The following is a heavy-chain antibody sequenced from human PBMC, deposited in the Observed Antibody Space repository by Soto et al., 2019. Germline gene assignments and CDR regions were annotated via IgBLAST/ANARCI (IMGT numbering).Heavy chain of an antibody. CDR2: IYYSGST. V-gene: IGHV4-39*01. CDR3: ARSYVTTVVTRD. CDR1: VGSISSSSYY. Sequence: QLQLQESGPGLVKPSETLSLTCTVSVGSISSSSYYWGWIRQPPGKGLEWMGSIYYSGSTYSNPSLKSRVTISVDTSKNQFSLKLSSVTAADPAVYYCARSYVTTVVTRDWGQGTLVTVSS. D-gene: IGHD4-17*01. J-gene: IGHJ4*02.